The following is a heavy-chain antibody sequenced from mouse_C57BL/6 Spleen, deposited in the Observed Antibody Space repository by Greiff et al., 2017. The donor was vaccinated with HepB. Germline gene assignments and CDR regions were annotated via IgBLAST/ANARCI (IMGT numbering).Heavy chain of an antibody. CDR3: ARYPYYDGSSYDWYFDV. D-gene: IGHD1-1*01. Sequence: QVQLQQSGAELARPGASVKMSCKASGYTFTSYTMHWVKQRPGQGLEWIGYINPSSGYTKYNQKFKDKATLTADKSSSTAYMQLSSLTSEDSAVYYCARYPYYDGSSYDWYFDVWGTGTTVTVSS. J-gene: IGHJ1*03. V-gene: IGHV1-4*01. CDR1: GYTFTSYT. CDR2: INPSSGYT.